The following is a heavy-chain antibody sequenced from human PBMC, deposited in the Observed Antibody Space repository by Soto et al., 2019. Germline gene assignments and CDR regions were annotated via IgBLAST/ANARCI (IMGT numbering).Heavy chain of an antibody. V-gene: IGHV1-3*01. CDR1: GYTLTTYA. CDR2: ISGAKGNT. Sequence: QVQLVQSGAELKTPGASVKVSCKASGYTLTTYAMHWVRQAPGQRLEWVGWISGAKGNTKYSQRCQGRVTITRDTSASTDYMEMRSLTSEDTAVYYCARADCSSDTCYFYYGMDVWGQGTTVTVSS. D-gene: IGHD2-2*01. J-gene: IGHJ6*02. CDR3: ARADCSSDTCYFYYGMDV.